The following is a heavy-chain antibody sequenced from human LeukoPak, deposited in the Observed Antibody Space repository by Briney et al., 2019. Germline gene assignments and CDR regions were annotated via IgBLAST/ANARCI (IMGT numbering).Heavy chain of an antibody. J-gene: IGHJ4*02. CDR2: IKSKTDGGTT. V-gene: IGHV3-15*01. CDR1: GFTFSNAW. D-gene: IGHD3-10*01. Sequence: AGGSLRLSCAASGFTFSNAWTSWVRQAPGKGLEWVGRIKSKTDGGTTDYAAPVKGRFTISRDDSKNTLYLQMNSLKTEDTAVYYCTGTTVRGVNSFYYFDYWGQGTLVTVSS. CDR3: TGTTVRGVNSFYYFDY.